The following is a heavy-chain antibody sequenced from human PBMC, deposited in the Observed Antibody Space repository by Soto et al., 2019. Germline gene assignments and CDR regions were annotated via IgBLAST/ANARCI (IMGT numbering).Heavy chain of an antibody. D-gene: IGHD2-21*02. CDR1: GFTFSSYS. CDR2: ISSSSSYI. CDR3: ASASVVTAIDAFDI. Sequence: GSLRLSCAASGFTFSSYSMNWVRQAPGKGLEWVSSISSSSSYIYYADSVKGRFTISRDNAKNSLYLQMNSLRAEDTAVYYCASASVVTAIDAFDIWGQGTMVTVSS. J-gene: IGHJ3*02. V-gene: IGHV3-21*01.